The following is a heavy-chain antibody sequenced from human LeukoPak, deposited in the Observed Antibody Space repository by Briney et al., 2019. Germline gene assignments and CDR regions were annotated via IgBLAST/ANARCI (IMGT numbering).Heavy chain of an antibody. CDR3: ARDVRRYDFWSGYPGGEFDP. J-gene: IGHJ5*02. CDR2: ISSSSSTI. CDR1: GFTFSSYS. D-gene: IGHD3-3*01. V-gene: IGHV3-48*01. Sequence: GGSLRLSCAASGFTFSSYSMNWVRQAPGKGLGWVSYISSSSSTIYYADSVKGRFTISRDNAKNSLYLQMNSLRAEDTAVYYCARDVRRYDFWSGYPGGEFDPWGQGTLVTVSS.